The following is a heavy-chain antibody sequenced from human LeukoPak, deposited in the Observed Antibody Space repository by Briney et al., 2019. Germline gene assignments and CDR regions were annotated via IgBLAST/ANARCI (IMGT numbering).Heavy chain of an antibody. CDR1: GFTFSSYS. CDR3: VRGDQEASEPAFDY. V-gene: IGHV3-48*02. Sequence: GGSLRLSCAASGFTFSSYSMNWVRQAPGKGLEWVSYISSGGSTIYYADSVRGRFTISRDTAKNSLYLEMNSLRDEDTAMYYCVRGDQEASEPAFDYWGQGTLVTVSS. J-gene: IGHJ4*02. CDR2: ISSGGSTI. D-gene: IGHD1-14*01.